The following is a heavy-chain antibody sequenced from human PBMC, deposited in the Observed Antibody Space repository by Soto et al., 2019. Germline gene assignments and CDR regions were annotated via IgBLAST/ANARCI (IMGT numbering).Heavy chain of an antibody. CDR2: IYYSGST. V-gene: IGHV4-59*01. J-gene: IGHJ6*02. CDR1: GGSISSYY. CDR3: ARLMAALGAPDV. Sequence: PSETLSLTCTVSGGSISSYYWSWIRQPPGKGLEWIGYIYYSGSTNYNPSLKSRVTISVDTSKNQFSLKLSSVTAADTAVYYCARLMAALGAPDVWGQGTTVTVS. D-gene: IGHD1-26*01.